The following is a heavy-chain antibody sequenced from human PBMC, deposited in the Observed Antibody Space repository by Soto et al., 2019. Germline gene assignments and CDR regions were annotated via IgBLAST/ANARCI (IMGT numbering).Heavy chain of an antibody. V-gene: IGHV1-2*02. CDR3: ARDSAALEWLLLNWFDP. J-gene: IGHJ5*02. D-gene: IGHD3-3*01. CDR2: INPNSGGT. Sequence: ASVKVSCKASGYTFTGYYMHWVRQAPGQGLEWMGWINPNSGGTNYAQKFQGRVTMTRDTSISTAYMELSRLRSDDTAVYYCARDSAALEWLLLNWFDPWGQGTLVTVSS. CDR1: GYTFTGYY.